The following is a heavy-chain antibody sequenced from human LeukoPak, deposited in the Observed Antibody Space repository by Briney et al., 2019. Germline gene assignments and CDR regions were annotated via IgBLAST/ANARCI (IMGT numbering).Heavy chain of an antibody. CDR2: TSYDGSNK. CDR3: AKEHRGDFWSGYYNYYYGMDV. D-gene: IGHD3-3*01. V-gene: IGHV3-30*18. CDR1: GFTFSSYG. Sequence: PGGSLRLSCAASGFTFSSYGMHWVRQAPGKGLEWVAVTSYDGSNKYYADSVKGRFTVSRDNSKNTLYLQMNSLRAEDTAVYYCAKEHRGDFWSGYYNYYYGMDVWGQGTTVTVSS. J-gene: IGHJ6*02.